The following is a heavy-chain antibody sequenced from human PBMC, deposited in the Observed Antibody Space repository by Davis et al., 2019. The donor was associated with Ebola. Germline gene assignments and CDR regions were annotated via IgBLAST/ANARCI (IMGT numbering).Heavy chain of an antibody. D-gene: IGHD5-12*01. V-gene: IGHV4-59*01. CDR1: GGSISSYY. J-gene: IGHJ4*02. CDR2: IYYSGST. Sequence: SETLSLTCTVSGGSISSYYWSWIRQPPGKGLEWIGYIYYSGSTNYNPSLKSRVTISVDTSKNQFSLKLSSVTAADTAMYYCARARRSGYDSVYWGQGTLVTVSS. CDR3: ARARRSGYDSVY.